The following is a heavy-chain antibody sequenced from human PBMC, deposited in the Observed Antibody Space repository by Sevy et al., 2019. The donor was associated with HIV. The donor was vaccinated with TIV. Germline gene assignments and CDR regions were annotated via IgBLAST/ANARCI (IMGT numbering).Heavy chain of an antibody. CDR3: AKDPSGSYRGDDAFDI. J-gene: IGHJ3*02. D-gene: IGHD1-26*01. CDR2: IWYDGSNK. CDR1: GFTFSSYG. V-gene: IGHV3-30*02. Sequence: GGSLRLSCAASGFTFSSYGMHWVRQAPGKGLEWVAVIWYDGSNKYYADSVKGRFTISRDNSKNTLYLQMNSLRAEDTAVYYCAKDPSGSYRGDDAFDIWGQGTMVTVSS.